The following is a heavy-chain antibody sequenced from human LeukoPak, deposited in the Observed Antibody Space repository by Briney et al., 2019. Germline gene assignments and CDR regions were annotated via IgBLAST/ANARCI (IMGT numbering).Heavy chain of an antibody. CDR3: AKAWSASSYYYYMDV. CDR1: GFTFDDYT. CDR2: ISWDGGST. J-gene: IGHJ6*03. V-gene: IGHV3-43*01. Sequence: PGGSLRLSCAASGFTFDDYTMHWVRHAPGKGLEWVSLISWDGGSTYYADSVKGRFTISRDNSKNSLYLQMNSLRTEDTALYYCAKAWSASSYYYYMDVWGKGTTVTVSS.